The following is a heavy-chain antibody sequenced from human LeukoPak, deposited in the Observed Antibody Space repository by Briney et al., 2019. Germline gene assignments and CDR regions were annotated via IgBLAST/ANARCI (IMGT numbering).Heavy chain of an antibody. V-gene: IGHV4-59*01. D-gene: IGHD2-21*02. CDR3: AGLYYCGGDCYPYDP. Sequence: SETLSLTCTVSGGSISSYYWSWIRQPPGKGLEWIGYIYYSGSTNYNPSLKSRVTISVDTSKNQFSLKLSSVTAADTAVYYCAGLYYCGGDCYPYDPWGQGTLVTVSS. CDR2: IYYSGST. CDR1: GGSISSYY. J-gene: IGHJ5*02.